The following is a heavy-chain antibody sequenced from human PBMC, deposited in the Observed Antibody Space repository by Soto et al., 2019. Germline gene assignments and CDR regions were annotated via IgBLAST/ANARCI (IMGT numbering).Heavy chain of an antibody. V-gene: IGHV3-66*01. J-gene: IGHJ5*02. Sequence: EVQLVESGGGLVQPGGSLRISCVASGFTVSTNYVSWVRQAPGKGLEWVSIIYDGGSTYYADCVKGRFTISRDNSKNTVYLQMNSLRGVDTAVYYCARGDGDYGRRLDPWGQGTLVTVSS. CDR2: IYDGGST. CDR3: ARGDGDYGRRLDP. CDR1: GFTVSTNY. D-gene: IGHD4-17*01.